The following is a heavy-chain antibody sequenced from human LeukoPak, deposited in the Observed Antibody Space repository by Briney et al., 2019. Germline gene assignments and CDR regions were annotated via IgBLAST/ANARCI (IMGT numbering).Heavy chain of an antibody. D-gene: IGHD6-13*01. Sequence: GTSLRLSCAASGFTFSSYGMHWVRQSPGKGLEWVAVIWYDGSNKYYADSVKGRFTISRDNSKSTLYLQMSSLRAEDTAVYYCASSRGSSWDPIDYWGQGTLVTVSS. V-gene: IGHV3-33*01. J-gene: IGHJ4*02. CDR2: IWYDGSNK. CDR3: ASSRGSSWDPIDY. CDR1: GFTFSSYG.